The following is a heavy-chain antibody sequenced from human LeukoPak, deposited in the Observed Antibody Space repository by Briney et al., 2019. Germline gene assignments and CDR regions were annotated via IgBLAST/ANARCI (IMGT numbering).Heavy chain of an antibody. Sequence: SQTLSLTCSLCTDRFHINNNSCPWIRQSPSRGLEWLGRTYYRSKWYNDYAVSVKSRIHINPDTSKNHCDLRIHAVIPDDTAVYDCARGWAFVYWGQGTLVTVSS. J-gene: IGHJ4*02. V-gene: IGHV6-1*01. D-gene: IGHD6-19*01. CDR3: ARGWAFVY. CDR2: TYYRSKWYN. CDR1: TDRFHINNNS.